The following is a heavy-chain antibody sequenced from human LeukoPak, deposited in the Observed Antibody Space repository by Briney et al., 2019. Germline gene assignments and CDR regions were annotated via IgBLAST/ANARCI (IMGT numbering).Heavy chain of an antibody. Sequence: ASVKVSCKASGYTFTGYYMHWVRQAPGQGLEWMGWINPNSGGTNYAQKFQGRVTMTRDTSISTAYMELSSLRSEDTAVYYCARWESVTTPGNLLLPVDMDVWGKGTTVTVSS. CDR1: GYTFTGYY. V-gene: IGHV1-2*02. J-gene: IGHJ6*03. CDR3: ARWESVTTPGNLLLPVDMDV. D-gene: IGHD4-11*01. CDR2: INPNSGGT.